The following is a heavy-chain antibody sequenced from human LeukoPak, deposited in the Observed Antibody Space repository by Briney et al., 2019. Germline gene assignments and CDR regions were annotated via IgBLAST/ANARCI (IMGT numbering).Heavy chain of an antibody. V-gene: IGHV1-69*06. D-gene: IGHD6-19*01. CDR2: IIPIFGTA. CDR3: AREAPGIAVASTPTGYFDL. J-gene: IGHJ2*01. CDR1: GGTFSSYA. Sequence: SVKVSCKASGGTFSSYAISWVRQAPGQGLEWMGGIIPIFGTANYAQKFQGRVTITADKSTSTAYMELSSLRSEDTAVYYCAREAPGIAVASTPTGYFDLWGRGTLVTVPS.